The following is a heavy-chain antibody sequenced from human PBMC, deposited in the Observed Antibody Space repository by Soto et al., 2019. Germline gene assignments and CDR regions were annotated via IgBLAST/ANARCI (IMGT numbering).Heavy chain of an antibody. D-gene: IGHD1-1*01. CDR2: IDPNGGST. V-gene: IGHV1-46*01. J-gene: IGHJ4*02. Sequence: ASVKVSCKASGYTFSNHYIHWVPQAPGQGLEWMGIIDPNGGSTSYAQKFQGRVTMTRDTSTSTVYMELSSLRSDDTAVYYCARGLSETTLSYFDFWGQGTLVTVSS. CDR3: ARGLSETTLSYFDF. CDR1: GYTFSNHY.